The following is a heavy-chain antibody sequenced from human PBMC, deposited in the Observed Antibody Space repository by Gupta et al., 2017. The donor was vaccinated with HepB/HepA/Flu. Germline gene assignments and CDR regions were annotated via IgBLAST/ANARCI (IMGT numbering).Heavy chain of an antibody. Sequence: QLTLKESGPTLVKPTQPLTLTCPFSGFSLSTSGVGVGWIRQPPGKALEWLALIYWNDDKRYSPSLKSRLTITKDTSKNQVVLTMTNMDPVDTATYYCAHMPTYYDIWTGYLPFDYWGQGTLVTVSS. V-gene: IGHV2-5*01. D-gene: IGHD3-9*01. CDR1: GFSLSTSGVG. J-gene: IGHJ4*02. CDR2: IYWNDDK. CDR3: AHMPTYYDIWTGYLPFDY.